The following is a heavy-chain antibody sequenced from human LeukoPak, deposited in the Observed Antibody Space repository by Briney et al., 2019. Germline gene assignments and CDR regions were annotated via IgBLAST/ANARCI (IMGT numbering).Heavy chain of an antibody. J-gene: IGHJ3*02. CDR3: ARDSIVGATRGDI. Sequence: PGGSLRLSCAASGFTFSSYAMHWVRQAPGKGLEWVAVISYDGSNKYYADSVKGRFTISRDNSKNTLYLQMNSLRAEDTAVYYCARDSIVGATRGDIWGQGTMVTVSS. D-gene: IGHD1-26*01. CDR2: ISYDGSNK. CDR1: GFTFSSYA. V-gene: IGHV3-30-3*01.